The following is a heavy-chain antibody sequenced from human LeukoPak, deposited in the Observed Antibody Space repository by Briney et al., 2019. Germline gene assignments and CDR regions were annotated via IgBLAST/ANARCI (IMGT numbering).Heavy chain of an antibody. Sequence: GGSLRLSCSTAGFTFSNSVIHWVRQAPGKGLEWVAVTSYDGNNQYYADSVEGRCTISRDDSKNTVYLQMSSLRPDDTAVYYCARSPNYYYFDSWGQGTLVTVSS. CDR1: GFTFSNSV. CDR3: ARSPNYYYFDS. CDR2: TSYDGNNQ. D-gene: IGHD5-24*01. V-gene: IGHV3-30*04. J-gene: IGHJ4*02.